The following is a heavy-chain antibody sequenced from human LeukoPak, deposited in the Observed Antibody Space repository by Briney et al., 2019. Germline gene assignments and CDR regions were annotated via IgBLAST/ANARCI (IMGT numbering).Heavy chain of an antibody. CDR2: IGIDSGNT. Sequence: GGSLRLSCAASGFTFGDYSMNWVRQAPGKGLEWISYIGIDSGNTNYADSVKGRFTISGDKAKNSLYLQMNSLRVEDTAVYYCARDYKYAFDNWGQGTLVAVSS. V-gene: IGHV3-48*01. D-gene: IGHD5-24*01. J-gene: IGHJ4*02. CDR1: GFTFGDYS. CDR3: ARDYKYAFDN.